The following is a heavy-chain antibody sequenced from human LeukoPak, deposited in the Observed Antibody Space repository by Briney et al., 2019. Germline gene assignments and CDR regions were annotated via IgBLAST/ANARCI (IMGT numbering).Heavy chain of an antibody. Sequence: SQTLSLTCTVSGGSISSGDYYWSWIRQPPGKGLEWIGYIYYSGSTYYNPSLKSRVTISVDTSKNQFSLKLSSVTAADTAVYYCACSPYDFWSGYRKGRYYYYYMDVWGKGTTVTVSS. CDR1: GGSISSGDYY. CDR2: IYYSGST. D-gene: IGHD3-3*01. J-gene: IGHJ6*03. CDR3: ACSPYDFWSGYRKGRYYYYYMDV. V-gene: IGHV4-30-4*08.